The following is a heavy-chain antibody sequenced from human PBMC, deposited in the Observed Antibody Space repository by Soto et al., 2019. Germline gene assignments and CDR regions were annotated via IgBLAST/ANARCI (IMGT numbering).Heavy chain of an antibody. CDR1: KFTFSDYF. D-gene: IGHD2-2*01. J-gene: IGHJ4*02. Sequence: GGSLRLSCVASKFTFSDYFMHWIRQSPGKGLEWVSAISGSGGSTYYADSVKGRFTISRDNSKNTLYLQMNSLRAEDTAVYYCAKGGRYCSSTSCYGDFDYWGQGTLVTVSS. V-gene: IGHV3-23*01. CDR3: AKGGRYCSSTSCYGDFDY. CDR2: ISGSGGST.